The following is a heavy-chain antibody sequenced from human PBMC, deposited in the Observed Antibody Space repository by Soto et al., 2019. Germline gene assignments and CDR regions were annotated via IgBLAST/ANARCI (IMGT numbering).Heavy chain of an antibody. CDR3: ARDSGYDFGYYYGMDV. D-gene: IGHD5-12*01. Sequence: PSETLSLTCALSGDSVSSNSAAWNWIRQSPSRGLEWLGRTYYRSKWYNDYAASVKSRITINPDTSKNQFSLQLNSVTPEDTAVYYCARDSGYDFGYYYGMDVWGQGTTVTVSS. J-gene: IGHJ6*02. V-gene: IGHV6-1*01. CDR1: GDSVSSNSAA. CDR2: TYYRSKWYN.